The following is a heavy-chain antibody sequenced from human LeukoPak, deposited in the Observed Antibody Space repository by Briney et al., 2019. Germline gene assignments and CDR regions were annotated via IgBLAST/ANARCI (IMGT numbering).Heavy chain of an antibody. CDR3: ATHCSGGSCYGAAGRVDDY. CDR2: IYTSGST. CDR1: GCSISSGSYY. D-gene: IGHD2-15*01. J-gene: IGHJ4*02. Sequence: SQTLSLTCTVSGCSISSGSYYWSWLRQPAGKGLEWIGRIYTSGSTNYNPSLKSRVTTSVDTSKNQLSLKLSSVTAADTAVYHCATHCSGGSCYGAAGRVDDYWGQGTLVTVSS. V-gene: IGHV4-61*02.